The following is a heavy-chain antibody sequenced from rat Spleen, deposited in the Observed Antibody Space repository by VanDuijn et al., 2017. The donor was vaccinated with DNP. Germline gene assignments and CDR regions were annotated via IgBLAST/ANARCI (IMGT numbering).Heavy chain of an antibody. D-gene: IGHD5-1*01. CDR2: ISTSGSRT. CDR3: ARQPLVTGGPDFDY. J-gene: IGHJ2*01. CDR1: GFTFSNYY. V-gene: IGHV5-25*01. Sequence: EVQLVESGGGLVQPGRSLKLSCAASGFTFSNYYMAWVRQAPKKGLEWVATISTSGSRTYYPDSVKGRFTISRDNAKSSLYLQMNSLKSEDTATYYCARQPLVTGGPDFDYWGQGVMVTVSS.